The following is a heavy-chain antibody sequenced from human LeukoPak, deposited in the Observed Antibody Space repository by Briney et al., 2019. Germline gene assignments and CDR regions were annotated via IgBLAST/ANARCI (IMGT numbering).Heavy chain of an antibody. CDR3: ARHAILRHFDCFDI. CDR2: ISSSSSTI. D-gene: IGHD3-9*01. J-gene: IGHJ3*02. CDR1: GFTFSSYS. Sequence: GGSLRLSCAASGFTFSSYSMNWVRQAPGKGLEWVSYISSSSSTIYYADSVKGRFTISRDNAKNSLYLQMNSLRAEDTAVYYCARHAILRHFDCFDIWGQGTMVTVSS. V-gene: IGHV3-48*04.